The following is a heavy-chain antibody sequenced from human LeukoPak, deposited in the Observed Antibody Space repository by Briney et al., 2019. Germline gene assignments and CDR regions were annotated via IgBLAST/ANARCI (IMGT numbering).Heavy chain of an antibody. CDR3: ARILDSAWGELGY. J-gene: IGHJ4*02. CDR1: GFSFSSYG. D-gene: IGHD6-19*01. V-gene: IGHV3-30*02. Sequence: GGSLRLSCAGSGFSFSSYGMHWVRQAPGKGLEWMAFIRSEYYADSVKGRFTISRDNSKNTLYLQMNSLRAEDTAVYYCARILDSAWGELGYWGQGTLVTVSS. CDR2: IRSE.